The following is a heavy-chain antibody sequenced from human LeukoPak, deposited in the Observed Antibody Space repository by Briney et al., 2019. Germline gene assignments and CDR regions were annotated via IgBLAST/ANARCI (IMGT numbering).Heavy chain of an antibody. J-gene: IGHJ3*01. V-gene: IGHV4-39*01. CDR2: IYYSGST. D-gene: IGHD6-13*01. Sequence: PSETLSLTCTVSGGSISSSSYYWGRIRQPAGKGLEGIGSIYYSGSTYYNPSLKSRVTISVDTSKNQFSLKLTSVTAADTAVYYCARHSAHSSTNDAFDLWGQGTLVTVSS. CDR3: ARHSAHSSTNDAFDL. CDR1: GGSISSSSYY.